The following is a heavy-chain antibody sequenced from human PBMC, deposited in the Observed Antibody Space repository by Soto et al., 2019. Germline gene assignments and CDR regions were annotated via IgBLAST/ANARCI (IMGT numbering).Heavy chain of an antibody. CDR1: GGSISSGGYS. V-gene: IGHV4-30-2*01. Sequence: QLQLQESGSGLVKPSQTLSLTCAVSGGSISSGGYSWSWIRQPPGKGLEWIGYIYHTGSTYYNPSLKSRVTISVDRSKNQFSLKLSSVTAADPAVYYCARRRGFPYYYGMDVWGQGTTVTVSS. D-gene: IGHD5-12*01. J-gene: IGHJ6*02. CDR3: ARRRGFPYYYGMDV. CDR2: IYHTGST.